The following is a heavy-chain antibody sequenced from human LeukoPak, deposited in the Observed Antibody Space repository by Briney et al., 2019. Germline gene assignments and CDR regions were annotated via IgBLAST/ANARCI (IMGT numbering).Heavy chain of an antibody. CDR3: ARAPETYDSSGYRHFDY. D-gene: IGHD3-22*01. V-gene: IGHV4-4*02. CDR1: GGSISSSNW. CDR2: IYHSGST. J-gene: IGHJ4*02. Sequence: SETLSLTCTVSGGSISSSNWWSWVRQPPGKGLEWIGEIYHSGSTNYNPSLKSRVTISVDKSKNQFSLKLSSVTAADTAVYYCARAPETYDSSGYRHFDYWGQGTLVTVSS.